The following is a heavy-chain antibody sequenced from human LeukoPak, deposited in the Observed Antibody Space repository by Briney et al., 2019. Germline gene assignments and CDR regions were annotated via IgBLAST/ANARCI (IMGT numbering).Heavy chain of an antibody. CDR2: IYYSGST. V-gene: IGHV4-59*01. J-gene: IGHJ4*02. D-gene: IGHD3-22*01. Sequence: SETLSLTCTVSGGSISSYYWSWLRQPPGKGLEWIGYIYYSGSTNYNPSLKSRVTISVDTSKNQFSLKLSSVTAADTAVYYCARDLGNYYDSSGYSFDYWGQGTLVTVSS. CDR3: ARDLGNYYDSSGYSFDY. CDR1: GGSISSYY.